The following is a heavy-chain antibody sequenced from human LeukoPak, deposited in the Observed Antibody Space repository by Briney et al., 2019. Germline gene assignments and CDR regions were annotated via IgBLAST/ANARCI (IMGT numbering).Heavy chain of an antibody. J-gene: IGHJ5*02. Sequence: PSETLSLSCTVSGGSISSSSFYWGWIRQPPGKGLEWIGSIYYSGSTYYNPSLKSRVTISLDTSKNQFSLRLSSVTAADTAVYYCARHYYGSGSYYSPSWFDPWGQGTLVTVSS. CDR1: GGSISSSSFY. D-gene: IGHD3-10*01. V-gene: IGHV4-39*01. CDR3: ARHYYGSGSYYSPSWFDP. CDR2: IYYSGST.